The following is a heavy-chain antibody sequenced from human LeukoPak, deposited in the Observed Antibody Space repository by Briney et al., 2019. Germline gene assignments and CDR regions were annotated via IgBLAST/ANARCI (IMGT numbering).Heavy chain of an antibody. CDR1: GFTSSSYA. D-gene: IGHD3-9*01. CDR2: ISYDGSNK. CDR3: ARVVAPYDILTYFDY. Sequence: GGSLRLSCAASGFTSSSYAMHWVRQAPGKGLEWVAVISYDGSNKYYADSVKGRFTISRDNSKNTLYLQMNSLRAEDTAVYYCARVVAPYDILTYFDYWGQGTLVTVSS. V-gene: IGHV3-30*04. J-gene: IGHJ4*02.